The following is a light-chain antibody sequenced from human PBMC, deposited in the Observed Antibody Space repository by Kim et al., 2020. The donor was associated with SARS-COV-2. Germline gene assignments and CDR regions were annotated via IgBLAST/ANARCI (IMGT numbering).Light chain of an antibody. J-gene: IGLJ3*02. CDR2: AKN. V-gene: IGLV3-19*01. Sequence: GQTVRITCQGDSLRSYYASWYQQKPGQARVLVIYAKNNRPSGIPDRFSGSNSGNTASLTISGAQAEDEADYYCNARDSSGNHWVFGGGIQLTVL. CDR3: NARDSSGNHWV. CDR1: SLRSYY.